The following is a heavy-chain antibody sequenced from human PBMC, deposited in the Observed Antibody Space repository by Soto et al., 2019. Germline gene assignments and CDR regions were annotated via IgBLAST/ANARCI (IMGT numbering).Heavy chain of an antibody. J-gene: IGHJ5*02. Sequence: ASVKVSCKASGGTFSSYTISWVRQAPGQGLEWMGRIIPILGIANYAQKFQGRVTITADKSTSTAYMELSSLRSEDTAVYYCTYKGMPRGWFDPWGQGTLVTVSS. CDR1: GGTFSSYT. CDR2: IIPILGIA. CDR3: TYKGMPRGWFDP. V-gene: IGHV1-69*02. D-gene: IGHD2-2*01.